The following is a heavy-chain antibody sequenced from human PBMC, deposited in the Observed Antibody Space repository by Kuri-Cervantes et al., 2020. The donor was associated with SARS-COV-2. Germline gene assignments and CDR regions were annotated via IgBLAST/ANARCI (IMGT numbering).Heavy chain of an antibody. CDR1: GGSISSYY. D-gene: IGHD3-10*01. V-gene: IGHV4-59*08. CDR2: IYYSGST. CDR3: AKSRITWFGELDY. J-gene: IGHJ4*02. Sequence: GSLRLSCTVSGGSISSYYWSWIRQPPGKGLEWIGYIYYSGSTNYNPSLKSRVTISVDTSKNQFSLKLSSVTAADTAVYYCAKSRITWFGELDYWGQGSLVTVSS.